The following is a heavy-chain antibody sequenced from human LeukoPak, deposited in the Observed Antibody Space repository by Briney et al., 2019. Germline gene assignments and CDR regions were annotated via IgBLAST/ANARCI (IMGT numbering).Heavy chain of an antibody. V-gene: IGHV3-11*06. CDR3: ARDRAGYNWVDY. CDR2: ISSSSSHI. CDR1: GGSISSGDYY. J-gene: IGHJ4*02. D-gene: IGHD5-24*01. Sequence: LCLTCTVSGGSISSGDYYWSWIRHAPGKGLEWISYISSSSSHIYYSDSVKGRFTISRDNAKNSVYLQMNSLRAGDTAVYFCARDRAGYNWVDYWGEGTLVSVSS.